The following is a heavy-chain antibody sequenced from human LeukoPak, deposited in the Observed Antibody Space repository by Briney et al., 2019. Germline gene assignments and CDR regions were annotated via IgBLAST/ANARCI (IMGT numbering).Heavy chain of an antibody. CDR1: GGSISSSSYY. CDR3: ARRSDYYYYGMDV. J-gene: IGHJ6*02. CDR2: IYYSGST. Sequence: SETLSLTCTVSGGSISSSSYYWGWIRQPPGKGLEWIGSIYYSGSTYYNQSLKSRVTISVDTSMNQFSLKLSSVTAADTAVYYCARRSDYYYYGMDVWGQGTTVTVSS. V-gene: IGHV4-39*01.